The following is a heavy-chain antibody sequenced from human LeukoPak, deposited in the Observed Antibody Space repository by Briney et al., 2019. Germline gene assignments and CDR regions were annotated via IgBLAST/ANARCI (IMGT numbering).Heavy chain of an antibody. CDR3: AKSRSGSANWALQIFDN. CDR2: ITSSSSYI. CDR1: GFTFSSYT. J-gene: IGHJ4*02. V-gene: IGHV3-21*03. D-gene: IGHD1-1*01. Sequence: GGSLRLSCAASGFTFSSYTMNWVRQAPGKGLEWVSSITSSSSYIYYADSVKGRFTISRDNSKNSLFVQMNSLRAEDTAVYFCAKSRSGSANWALQIFDNWGQGTLVTVSS.